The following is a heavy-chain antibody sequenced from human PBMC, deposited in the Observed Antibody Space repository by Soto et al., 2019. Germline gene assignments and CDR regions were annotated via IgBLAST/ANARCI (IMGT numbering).Heavy chain of an antibody. CDR2: ISYDGSNK. J-gene: IGHJ4*02. V-gene: IGHV3-30-3*01. CDR3: ARDGPDY. Sequence: GGSLRLSCAASGFTFSSYAMHWVRQAPGKGLEWVAVISYDGSNKYYADSVKGRFTISRDNSKDTLYLQMNSLRAEDTAVYYCARDGPDYWGQGTLVTVSS. CDR1: GFTFSSYA.